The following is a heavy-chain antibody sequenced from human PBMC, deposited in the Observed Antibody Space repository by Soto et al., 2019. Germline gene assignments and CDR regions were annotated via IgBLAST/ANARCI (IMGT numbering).Heavy chain of an antibody. Sequence: SETLSLTCAVYGESFTGYSWTWIRQPPGKGLEWIGEVDHSGSTNYTASLKSRVTISVDTSKNQFFLKVNSVTAADTAVYFCARGDYMLRGVLDYWGQGTLVTVSS. V-gene: IGHV4-34*01. D-gene: IGHD3-10*01. CDR3: ARGDYMLRGVLDY. J-gene: IGHJ4*02. CDR2: VDHSGST. CDR1: GESFTGYS.